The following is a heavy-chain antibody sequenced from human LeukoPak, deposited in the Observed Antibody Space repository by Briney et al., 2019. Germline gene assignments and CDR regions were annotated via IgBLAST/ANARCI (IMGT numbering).Heavy chain of an antibody. V-gene: IGHV3-23*01. CDR3: AKDRVVVPAAIDY. CDR1: GFTFSSYA. D-gene: IGHD2-2*01. Sequence: PGGSLRLSCAASGFTFSSYAMSWVRQAPGKGLEWVSAISGSGGSTYYADSVKGRFTISRDNSKNTLYLQMNSLRAEDTAVYYRAKDRVVVPAAIDYWGQGTLVTVSS. CDR2: ISGSGGST. J-gene: IGHJ4*02.